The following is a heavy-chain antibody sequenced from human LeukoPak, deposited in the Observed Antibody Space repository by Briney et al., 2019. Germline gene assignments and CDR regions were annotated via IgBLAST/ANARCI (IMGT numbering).Heavy chain of an antibody. V-gene: IGHV3-74*01. CDR2: INSDGSTT. J-gene: IGHJ4*02. CDR3: AAGKGSDY. D-gene: IGHD6-19*01. CDR1: GFTFSSYW. Sequence: GGSLRLSCAASGFTFSSYWMHWVRQAPGKGLVWVSRINSDGSTTNYADSVKGRLTISRDNAKNSLYLQMNSLRAEDTAVYYCAAGKGSDYWGQGTLVTVSS.